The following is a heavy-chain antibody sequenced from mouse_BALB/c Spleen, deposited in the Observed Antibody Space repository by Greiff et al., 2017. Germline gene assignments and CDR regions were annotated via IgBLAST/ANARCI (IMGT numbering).Heavy chain of an antibody. CDR3: ARSGREAFDY. CDR1: GFTFSSFG. Sequence: EVQLVESGGGLVQPGGSRKLSCAASGFTFSSFGMHWVRQAPEKGLEWVAYISSGSSTIYYADTVKGRFTISRDNPKNTLFLQMTSLRSEDTAMYYCARSGREAFDYWGQGTTLTVSS. J-gene: IGHJ2*01. V-gene: IGHV5-17*02. D-gene: IGHD4-1*01. CDR2: ISSGSSTI.